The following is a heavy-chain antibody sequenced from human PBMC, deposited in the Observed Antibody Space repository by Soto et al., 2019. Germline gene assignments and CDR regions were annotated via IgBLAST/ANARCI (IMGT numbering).Heavy chain of an antibody. D-gene: IGHD2-15*01. Sequence: ASVKVSCKASGYTFTGYYMHWVRQAPGQGLEWMGWINPNSGVTNYAQEFQGRVTMTRDTSISTAYMELSRLRSDDAAVYYCARDPFLCNGGSCYSNWFDPWGQGTLVTVSS. J-gene: IGHJ5*02. CDR2: INPNSGVT. V-gene: IGHV1-2*02. CDR1: GYTFTGYY. CDR3: ARDPFLCNGGSCYSNWFDP.